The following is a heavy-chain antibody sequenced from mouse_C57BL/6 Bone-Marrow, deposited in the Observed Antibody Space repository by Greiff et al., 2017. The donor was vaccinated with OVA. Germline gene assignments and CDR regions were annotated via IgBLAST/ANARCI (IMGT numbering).Heavy chain of an antibody. Sequence: VKLQESGPELVKPGASVKISCKASGYAFSSSWMNWVKQRPGKGLEWIGRIYPGDGDTNYNGKFKGKATLTADKSSSTAYMQLSSLTSEDSAVYFCARGGYGSSPYFDYWGQGTTLTVSS. CDR2: IYPGDGDT. CDR3: ARGGYGSSPYFDY. D-gene: IGHD1-1*01. CDR1: GYAFSSSW. V-gene: IGHV1-82*01. J-gene: IGHJ2*01.